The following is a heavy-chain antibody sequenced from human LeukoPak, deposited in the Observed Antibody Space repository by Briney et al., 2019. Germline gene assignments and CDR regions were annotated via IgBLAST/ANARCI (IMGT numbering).Heavy chain of an antibody. CDR3: ATPYCSSTSCYTYYFDY. D-gene: IGHD2-2*02. CDR1: GFAFSDYY. CDR2: ISSSGSTI. Sequence: GGSLRLSCAASGFAFSDYYMSWIRQAPGKGLEWVSYISSSGSTIYYAHSVKGRFTISRDNAKNSLYLQMNSLRAEDTAVYYCATPYCSSTSCYTYYFDYWGQGTLVAVSS. J-gene: IGHJ4*02. V-gene: IGHV3-11*04.